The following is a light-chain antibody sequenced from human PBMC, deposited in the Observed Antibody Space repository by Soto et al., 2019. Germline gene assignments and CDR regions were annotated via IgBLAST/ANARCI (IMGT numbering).Light chain of an antibody. CDR2: AAS. V-gene: IGKV1-39*01. Sequence: DIQMTQSPSSLSASVGDRVTITCRASQSISSYLNWYQQKPGKAPKLLIYAASSLQSGVPSRFSGSGSGTDFTLIISSLQPEDFATYYCQQSYSTLWTFGQGTKVDI. J-gene: IGKJ1*01. CDR1: QSISSY. CDR3: QQSYSTLWT.